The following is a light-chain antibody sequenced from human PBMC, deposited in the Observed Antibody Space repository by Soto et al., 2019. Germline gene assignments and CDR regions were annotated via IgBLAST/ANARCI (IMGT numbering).Light chain of an antibody. J-gene: IGKJ2*02. Sequence: EIVMTQSPATLSVSPGESATLSCRASQSISNNVAWYQQKPGQAPRLLISAASTRATGIPARFSGSGSGTEFILTISSLQSEDFAVYYCQQYHDWPPSTFGQGTKLEIK. V-gene: IGKV3-15*01. CDR1: QSISNN. CDR3: QQYHDWPPST. CDR2: AAS.